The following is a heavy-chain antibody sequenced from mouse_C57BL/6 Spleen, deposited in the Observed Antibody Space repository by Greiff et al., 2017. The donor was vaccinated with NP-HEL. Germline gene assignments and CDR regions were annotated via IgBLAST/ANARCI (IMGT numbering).Heavy chain of an antibody. J-gene: IGHJ4*01. Sequence: VQLQQSGPELVKPGASVKISCKASGYAFSSSWMNWVKQRPGKGLEWIGRIYPGDGDTNYNGKFKGKATLTADKSSSTAYMQLSSLTSEDSAVYFCATVPLYAMDYWGQGTSVTVSS. CDR1: GYAFSSSW. CDR3: ATVPLYAMDY. CDR2: IYPGDGDT. V-gene: IGHV1-82*01. D-gene: IGHD1-1*01.